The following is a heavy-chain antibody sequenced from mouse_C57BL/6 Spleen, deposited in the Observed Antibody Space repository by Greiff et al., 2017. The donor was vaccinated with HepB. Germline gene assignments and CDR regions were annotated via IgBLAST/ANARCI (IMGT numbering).Heavy chain of an antibody. CDR1: GFSFNTYA. J-gene: IGHJ4*01. D-gene: IGHD2-4*01. V-gene: IGHV10-1*01. Sequence: EVHLVESGGGLVQPKGSLKLSCAASGFSFNTYAMNWVRQAPGKGLEWVARIRSKSNNYATYYADSVKDRFTISRDDSESMLYLQMNNLKTEDTAMYYCVSAGLRRAYAMDYWGQGTSVTVSS. CDR2: IRSKSNNYAT. CDR3: VSAGLRRAYAMDY.